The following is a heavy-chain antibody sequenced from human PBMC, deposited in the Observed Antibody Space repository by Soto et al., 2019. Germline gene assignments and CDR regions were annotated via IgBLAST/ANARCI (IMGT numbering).Heavy chain of an antibody. J-gene: IGHJ4*02. CDR3: ARPYSSSWYYFDY. V-gene: IGHV4-39*01. Sequence: SETLSLTCTVSGGSISSSSYYWGWIRQPPGKGLEWIGSIYYSGSTYYNPSLKSRVTISVDTSKNQFSLKLSSVTAADTAVYYCARPYSSSWYYFDYWGQGTLVTVSS. CDR1: GGSISSSSYY. D-gene: IGHD6-13*01. CDR2: IYYSGST.